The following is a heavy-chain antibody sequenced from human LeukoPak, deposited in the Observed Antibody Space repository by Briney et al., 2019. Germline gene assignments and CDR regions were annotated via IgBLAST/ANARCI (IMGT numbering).Heavy chain of an antibody. D-gene: IGHD2-21*01. CDR1: DYTLTSHG. CDR2: ISGYNGNT. V-gene: IGHV1-18*01. Sequence: WASVKVSCKASDYTLTSHGISWVRQAPGQGLEWMGWISGYNGNTNYAQWLQGRVTMTTDTSTSTAYMELRSLRSDDTAVYYCARVAYCGGDCYDYWGQGTLVTVSS. CDR3: ARVAYCGGDCYDY. J-gene: IGHJ4*02.